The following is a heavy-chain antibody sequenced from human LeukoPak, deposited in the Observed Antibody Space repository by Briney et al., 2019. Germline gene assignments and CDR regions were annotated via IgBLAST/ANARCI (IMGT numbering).Heavy chain of an antibody. J-gene: IGHJ4*02. Sequence: GGSLRLSCAASGFTFSNYGMHWVRQAPGKGLEWVAVIWYDGSERYYADSVKGRFTISRDNSKNTLYLQMNSLRAEDTAVYYCARDLCSYDSSGYYFYWGQGTLVTVSS. D-gene: IGHD3-22*01. CDR1: GFTFSNYG. CDR3: ARDLCSYDSSGYYFY. CDR2: IWYDGSER. V-gene: IGHV3-33*01.